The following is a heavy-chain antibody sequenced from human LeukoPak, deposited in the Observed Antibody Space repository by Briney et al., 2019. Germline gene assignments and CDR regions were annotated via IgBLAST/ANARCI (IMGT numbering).Heavy chain of an antibody. J-gene: IGHJ4*02. CDR3: AKDTYANYYDSSGYPAN. CDR1: GFTFDDYA. V-gene: IGHV3-9*01. CDR2: ISWNSGSI. Sequence: PGGSLRLSCAASGFTFDDYAMHWVRQAPGKGLEWVSGISWNSGSIGYADSVKGRFTISRDNAKNSLYLQMNSLRAEDTALYYCAKDTYANYYDSSGYPANWGQGTLVTVSS. D-gene: IGHD3-22*01.